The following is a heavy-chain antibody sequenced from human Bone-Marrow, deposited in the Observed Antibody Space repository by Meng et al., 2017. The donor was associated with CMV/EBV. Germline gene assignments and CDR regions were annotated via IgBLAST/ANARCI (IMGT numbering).Heavy chain of an antibody. CDR1: GFIFSDSA. J-gene: IGHJ4*02. D-gene: IGHD6-13*01. CDR3: ARVGSSSWSLAIDY. Sequence: GGSLRLSCAASGFIFSDSAIHWVRQASGKGLEWVGRIKSKSNNYATAFAASVKGRFTISRDDSKNTAYLQMNSLRAEDTAVYYCARVGSSSWSLAIDYWGQGTLVTVSS. CDR2: IKSKSNNYAT. V-gene: IGHV3-73*01.